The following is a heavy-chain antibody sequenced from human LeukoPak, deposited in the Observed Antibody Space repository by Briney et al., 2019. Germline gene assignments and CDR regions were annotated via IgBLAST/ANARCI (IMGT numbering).Heavy chain of an antibody. D-gene: IGHD6-19*01. CDR1: GFTFSSYA. J-gene: IGHJ6*02. CDR2: ISGSGGST. Sequence: GGFLRLSCAASGFTFSSYAMSWVRQAPGKGLEWVSAISGSGGSTYYADSVKGRFTISRDNSKNTLYLQMNSLRAEDTAVYYCAKDLVAGIHYYGMDVWGQGTTVTVSS. CDR3: AKDLVAGIHYYGMDV. V-gene: IGHV3-23*01.